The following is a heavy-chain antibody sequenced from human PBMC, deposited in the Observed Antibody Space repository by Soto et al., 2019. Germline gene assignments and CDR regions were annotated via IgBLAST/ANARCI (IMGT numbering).Heavy chain of an antibody. CDR1: GLTFSRNW. Sequence: EVQLVESGGGLVQPGGSLRLACVASGLTFSRNWMTWVRQAPGKGLEWVATIKYDGSEKSYVYSVKGRFTISRDNAKNSLSLQMNSLRAEDTAVYYCARVLSAFDYFDYWGQGTLVTVSS. D-gene: IGHD3-3*02. V-gene: IGHV3-7*05. CDR2: IKYDGSEK. J-gene: IGHJ4*02. CDR3: ARVLSAFDYFDY.